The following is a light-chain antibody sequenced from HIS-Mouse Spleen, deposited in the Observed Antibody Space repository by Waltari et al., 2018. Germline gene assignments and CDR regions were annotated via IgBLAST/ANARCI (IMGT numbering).Light chain of an antibody. J-gene: IGKJ1*01. V-gene: IGKV1-8*01. CDR1: QGISSY. Sequence: AIRMTQSPSSFSASTGDRVTITCRASQGISSYLAWYQQKPGKAPKLLSYAASTLQSGVPSRFSGSGSGTDCTLTISCLQSEDFATYYCQQYYSYPWTFGQGTKVEIK. CDR2: AAS. CDR3: QQYYSYPWT.